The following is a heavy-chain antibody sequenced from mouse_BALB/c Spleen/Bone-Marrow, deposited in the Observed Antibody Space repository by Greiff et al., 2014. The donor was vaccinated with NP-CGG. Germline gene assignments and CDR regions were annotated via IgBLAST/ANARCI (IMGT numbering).Heavy chain of an antibody. CDR2: IDPYYGGI. CDR1: GYSFTGYN. CDR3: ARSIEYRPLTY. V-gene: IGHV1-39*01. Sequence: VQLQQSGPELEKPGASVKISCKASGYSFTGYNVNWVKQTNGKSLEWIGNIDPYYGGISYNQKFKDKATLTVDKSSSTAYMQLKSLTSEDSAVYYCARSIEYRPLTYWGQGTLVTVSA. D-gene: IGHD2-14*01. J-gene: IGHJ3*01.